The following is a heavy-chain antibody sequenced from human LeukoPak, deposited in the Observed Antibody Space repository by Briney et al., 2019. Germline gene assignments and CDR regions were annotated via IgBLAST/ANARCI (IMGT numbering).Heavy chain of an antibody. CDR1: GFTLSSYW. CDR2: ISTDGSST. CDR3: VRSWASSGYRTSYGMDV. J-gene: IGHJ6*02. D-gene: IGHD3-22*01. V-gene: IGHV3-74*03. Sequence: GGSLRLSCAASGFTLSSYWMHWVRQAPGKGLVWVSRISTDGSSTTYADSVKGRFTISRDSAKNTLHLQMNSLRAEDTAVYYCVRSWASSGYRTSYGMDVWGQGTTVTVSS.